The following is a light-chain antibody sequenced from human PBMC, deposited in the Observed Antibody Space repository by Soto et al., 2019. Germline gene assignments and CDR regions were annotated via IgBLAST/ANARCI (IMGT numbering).Light chain of an antibody. Sequence: EIVLTQSPGTLSLFPGERATLSCRATQSVNSDYLAWYQQKPGRAPRLLIYIASRRATGIPDRFSGSGSGTDFTLTISRLEPEDFAVYYCQQYGTSPWTFGQGTKVEIK. CDR2: IAS. CDR1: QSVNSDY. J-gene: IGKJ1*01. V-gene: IGKV3-20*01. CDR3: QQYGTSPWT.